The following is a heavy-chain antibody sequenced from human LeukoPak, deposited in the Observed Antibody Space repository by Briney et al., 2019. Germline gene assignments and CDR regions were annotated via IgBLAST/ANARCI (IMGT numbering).Heavy chain of an antibody. CDR2: INPNSGGT. CDR3: ARTSPHNYYGSGSYLFDY. V-gene: IGHV1-2*02. J-gene: IGHJ4*02. CDR1: GYTFTGYY. Sequence: GASVKVSCKASGYTFTGYYMHWVRRAPGQGLEWMGWINPNSGGTNYAQKFQGRVTMTRDTSISTAYMELSRLRSDDTAVYYCARTSPHNYYGSGSYLFDYWGQGTLVTVSS. D-gene: IGHD3-10*01.